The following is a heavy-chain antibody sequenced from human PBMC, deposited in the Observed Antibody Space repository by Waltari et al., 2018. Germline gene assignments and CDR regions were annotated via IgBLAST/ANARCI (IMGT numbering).Heavy chain of an antibody. CDR1: GGSISSYY. Sequence: QVQLQESGPGLVKPSETLSLTCTVSGGSISSYYWSWIRQPPGKGLEWIGYIYYSGSTNYNPSLKSRVTISVDTSKNQFSLKLSSVTAADTAVYYCARGSPYYYYYYMDVWGKGTTVTISS. D-gene: IGHD1-26*01. CDR2: IYYSGST. J-gene: IGHJ6*03. V-gene: IGHV4-59*01. CDR3: ARGSPYYYYYYMDV.